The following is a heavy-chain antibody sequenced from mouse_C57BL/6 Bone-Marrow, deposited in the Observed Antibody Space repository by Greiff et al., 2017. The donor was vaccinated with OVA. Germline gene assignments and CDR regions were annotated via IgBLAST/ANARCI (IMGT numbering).Heavy chain of an antibody. J-gene: IGHJ3*01. CDR2: ILPGSGST. CDR1: GYTFTGYW. V-gene: IGHV1-9*01. Sequence: VQLQQSGAELMKPGASVKLSCKATGYTFTGYWIEWVKQRPGHGLEWIGEILPGSGSTNYNEKFKGKATFTADTSSSTAYMELRSLTSEDSAVYYCTGWLLRAYWGQGTLVTVSA. CDR3: TGWLLRAY. D-gene: IGHD2-3*01.